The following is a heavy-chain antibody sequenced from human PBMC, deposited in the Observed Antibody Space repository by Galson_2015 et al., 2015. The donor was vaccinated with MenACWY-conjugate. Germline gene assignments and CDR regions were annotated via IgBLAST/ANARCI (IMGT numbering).Heavy chain of an antibody. Sequence: QSGAEVKKSGESLKISCQGSGYSFTTYWIGWVRQVPGKGLEWVGLISPIDSKTRYSPAFEGRVTISADNSITTAYLQRNSLRASDTAMYYCARHPPGGRGMDVWGQGTTVTVSS. CDR1: GYSFTTYW. CDR3: ARHPPGGRGMDV. D-gene: IGHD1-26*01. CDR2: ISPIDSKT. J-gene: IGHJ6*02. V-gene: IGHV5-51*01.